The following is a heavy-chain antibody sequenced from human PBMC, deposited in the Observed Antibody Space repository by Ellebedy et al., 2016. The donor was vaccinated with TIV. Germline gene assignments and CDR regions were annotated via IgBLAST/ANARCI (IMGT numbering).Heavy chain of an antibody. J-gene: IGHJ4*01. CDR2: ISYDGKKK. D-gene: IGHD3-22*01. V-gene: IGHV3-30*18. CDR1: GFTFSAYG. CDR3: AKDSGSEIYYPFLRYCLDY. Sequence: GGSLRLSXAASGFTFSAYGLHWVRQAPGKGLEWVAVISYDGKKKFYAGSVKGRFTISRGYNTLDLEMNSLRVEDTAVYYCAKDSGSEIYYPFLRYCLDYWGRGTLVTVSS.